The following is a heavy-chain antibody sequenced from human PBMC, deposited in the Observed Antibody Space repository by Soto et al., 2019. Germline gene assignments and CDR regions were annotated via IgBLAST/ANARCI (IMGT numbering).Heavy chain of an antibody. CDR2: ISSNSAYI. V-gene: IGHV3-21*01. Sequence: GGSLRLSCAASGFTFRSFTMNWVRQAPGKGLEWVSTISSNSAYIYYTDALRGRFTISRDNAKNSLHLQMNSLRAEDTAVYYCTRDRNYFDYWGQGTPVTVSS. CDR3: TRDRNYFDY. CDR1: GFTFRSFT. J-gene: IGHJ4*02.